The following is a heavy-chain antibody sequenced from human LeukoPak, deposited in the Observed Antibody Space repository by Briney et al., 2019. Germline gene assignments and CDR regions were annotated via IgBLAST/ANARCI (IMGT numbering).Heavy chain of an antibody. V-gene: IGHV4-4*07. D-gene: IGHD7-27*01. CDR1: GGSISSYY. CDR2: IYTSGST. J-gene: IGHJ6*02. CDR3: ARDPDFLTGYGMDV. Sequence: SETLSLTCTVSGGSISSYYWSWIRQPAGKGLEWIGRIYTSGSTNYNPSLESRVTMSVDTSKNQFSLKLSSVTAADTAVYYCARDPDFLTGYGMDVWGQGTTVTVSS.